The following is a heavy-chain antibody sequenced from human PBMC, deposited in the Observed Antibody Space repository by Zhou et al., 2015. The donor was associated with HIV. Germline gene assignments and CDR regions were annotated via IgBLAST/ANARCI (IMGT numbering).Heavy chain of an antibody. CDR3: ALRDCSSTSCRGIELMDWFDY. D-gene: IGHD2-2*01. CDR2: IIPIFGTA. Sequence: QVQLVQSGAEVKKPGSSVKVSCKASGGTFSSYAISWVRQAPGQGLEWMGGIIPIFGTANYAQKFQGRVTITADESTSTAYMELSSLRSEDTAVYYCALRDCSSTSCRGIELMDWFDYWGQGTLVTVSS. V-gene: IGHV1-69*01. CDR1: GGTFSSYA. J-gene: IGHJ4*02.